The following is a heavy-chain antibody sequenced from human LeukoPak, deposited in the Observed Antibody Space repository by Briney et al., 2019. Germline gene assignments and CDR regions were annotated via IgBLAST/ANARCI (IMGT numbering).Heavy chain of an antibody. Sequence: GGSLRLSCAASGFTFSSYEMNWVRQAPGKGLEWVSYISSSGSTTYYADSVKGRFTISRDNSKNTLYLQMNSLRAEDTAVYYCAKLLPLYYYDSSGSFDYWGQGTLVTVSS. CDR2: ISSSGSTT. CDR1: GFTFSSYE. D-gene: IGHD3-22*01. CDR3: AKLLPLYYYDSSGSFDY. V-gene: IGHV3-48*03. J-gene: IGHJ4*02.